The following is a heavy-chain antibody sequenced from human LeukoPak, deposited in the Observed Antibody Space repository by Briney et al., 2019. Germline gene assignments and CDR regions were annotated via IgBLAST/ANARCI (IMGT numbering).Heavy chain of an antibody. CDR2: ISGSGGST. Sequence: GGSLRLSCSASGFTFSSHAMSWVRQAPGKGLEWVSAISGSGGSTYYADSVKGWFTISRDNSKNTQYLQMNSLRAEDTAVYYCAKDRGGDSGGVFAYGARETRVTVSS. V-gene: IGHV3-23*01. CDR3: AKDRGGDSGGVFAY. J-gene: IGHJ4*02. CDR1: GFTFSSHA. D-gene: IGHD2-15*01.